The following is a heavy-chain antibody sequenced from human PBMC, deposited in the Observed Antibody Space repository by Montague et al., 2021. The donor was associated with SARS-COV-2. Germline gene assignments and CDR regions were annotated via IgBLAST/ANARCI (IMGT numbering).Heavy chain of an antibody. J-gene: IGHJ4*02. V-gene: IGHV4-61*02. CDR3: AGVRFNAWHYFDY. Sequence: TLSLTCTVSDGSITSDIYYWSWIRPPAGNGLNWIGRIFTSGNTDSNPSLTVRVTMSLATYESQFSLKLNSVTAAATDIYYCAGVRFNAWHYFDYWGQGTLVTVSS. CDR2: IFTSGNT. D-gene: IGHD3-16*01. CDR1: DGSITSDIYY.